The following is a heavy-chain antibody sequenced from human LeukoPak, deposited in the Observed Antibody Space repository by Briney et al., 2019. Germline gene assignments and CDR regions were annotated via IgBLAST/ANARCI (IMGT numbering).Heavy chain of an antibody. CDR3: AKDPRASSAYYYDRLGY. CDR1: GFTFSTYA. D-gene: IGHD3-22*01. V-gene: IGHV3-23*01. J-gene: IGHJ4*02. CDR2: ISGSGGST. Sequence: GGSLRPSCAASGFTFSTYAMSWVRQAPGKGLEWVSAISGSGGSTYYADSVKGRFTISRDSSKSTLNLQMNSLRVEDTAVYYCAKDPRASSAYYYDRLGYWGQGTLVTVSS.